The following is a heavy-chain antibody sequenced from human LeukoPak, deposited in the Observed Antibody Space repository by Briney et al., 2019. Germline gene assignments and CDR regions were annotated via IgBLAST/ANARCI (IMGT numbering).Heavy chain of an antibody. CDR3: ATSYCSGGSCYPQYFQH. Sequence: GGSLRLSCAASGFTVGSNSMNWVRQAPGKGLEWVSVLYSGGSTYYADSAKGRFTISRDNSKNTLYLQMNSLRAEDTAVYYCATSYCSGGSCYPQYFQHWGQGTLVTVSS. J-gene: IGHJ1*01. CDR2: LYSGGST. D-gene: IGHD2-15*01. V-gene: IGHV3-66*02. CDR1: GFTVGSNS.